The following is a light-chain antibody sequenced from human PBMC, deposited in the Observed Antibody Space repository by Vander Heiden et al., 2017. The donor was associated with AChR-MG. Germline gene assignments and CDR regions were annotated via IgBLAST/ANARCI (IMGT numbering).Light chain of an antibody. CDR2: EVS. Sequence: QSALTQPPSASGSPGQSVTISCTGTSSDVGGYNYVSWYQQHPGKAPRRMMYEVSKRPSGVPDRFSGSKSGNTASLTVSGLQAEDEADDYCSSYAGSNNLVFGGGTKLTVL. V-gene: IGLV2-8*01. CDR1: SSDVGGYNY. CDR3: SSYAGSNNLV. J-gene: IGLJ2*01.